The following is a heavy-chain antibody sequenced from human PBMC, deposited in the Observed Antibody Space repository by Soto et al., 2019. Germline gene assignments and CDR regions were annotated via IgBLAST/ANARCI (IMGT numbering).Heavy chain of an antibody. Sequence: GSSVKPSSEASLNRFTENDMQCGLQAPAQGIEWMGWINPNSGGTNYAQKFQGRVTMTRDTSISTAYMELSRLRSDDTAVYYCARAMDTFMVYYYHCYLLYVWGQG. V-gene: IGHV1-2*02. CDR2: INPNSGGT. CDR1: LNRFTEND. J-gene: IGHJ6*02. CDR3: ARAMDTFMVYYYHCYLLYV. D-gene: IGHD2-8*01.